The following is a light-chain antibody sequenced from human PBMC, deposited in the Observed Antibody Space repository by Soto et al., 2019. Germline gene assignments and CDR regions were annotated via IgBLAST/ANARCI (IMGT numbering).Light chain of an antibody. V-gene: IGKV3-20*01. CDR3: QQYGPSPMYT. Sequence: EIVLTQSPGTLTLSPGERATLSCRASQSVSSNYSAWYQQKPGQAPRLLIYATSRRAAGIPDRFSGSGSGTDFTLTISRLEPEDFAVYYCQQYGPSPMYTFGQGTKLEIK. CDR1: QSVSSNY. J-gene: IGKJ2*01. CDR2: ATS.